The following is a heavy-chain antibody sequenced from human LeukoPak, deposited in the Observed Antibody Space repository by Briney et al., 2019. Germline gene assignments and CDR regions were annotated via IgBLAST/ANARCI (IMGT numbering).Heavy chain of an antibody. D-gene: IGHD3-9*01. CDR1: GFTFSSYG. CDR2: ISYDGSNK. CDR3: AKDSSFGDDILTGYYLDY. Sequence: GGSLRLSCAASGFTFSSYGMHWVRQAPGKGLEWVAVISYDGSNKYYADSVKGRFTISRDNSKNTLYLQMNSLRAEDTAVYYCAKDSSFGDDILTGYYLDYWGQGTLVTVSS. V-gene: IGHV3-30*18. J-gene: IGHJ4*02.